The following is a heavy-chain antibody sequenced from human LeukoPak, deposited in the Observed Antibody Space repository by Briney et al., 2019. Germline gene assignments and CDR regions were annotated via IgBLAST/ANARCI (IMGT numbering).Heavy chain of an antibody. J-gene: IGHJ3*02. Sequence: SETLSLTCTVSGGSISSSSYYWGWSRQPPGKGLEWSGSIYYSGSTYYNPSLKSRVTISVDTSKNQSSLKLSSVTAADTAVYYCASSYSSGWYKAFDIWGQGTMVTVSS. D-gene: IGHD6-19*01. CDR2: IYYSGST. V-gene: IGHV4-39*07. CDR3: ASSYSSGWYKAFDI. CDR1: GGSISSSSYY.